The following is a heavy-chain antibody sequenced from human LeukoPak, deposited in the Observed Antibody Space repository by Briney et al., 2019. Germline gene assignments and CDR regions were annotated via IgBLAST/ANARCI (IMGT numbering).Heavy chain of an antibody. CDR3: ARDGHYYDSSCYLDY. D-gene: IGHD3-22*01. J-gene: IGHJ4*02. Sequence: GGSLRLSCAASGFTFSSYSMNWVRQAPGKGLEWVSSISSSSSYIYYADSVKGRFTISRDNAKNSLYLQMNSLRAEDTAVYYCARDGHYYDSSCYLDYWGQGTLVTVSS. V-gene: IGHV3-21*01. CDR1: GFTFSSYS. CDR2: ISSSSSYI.